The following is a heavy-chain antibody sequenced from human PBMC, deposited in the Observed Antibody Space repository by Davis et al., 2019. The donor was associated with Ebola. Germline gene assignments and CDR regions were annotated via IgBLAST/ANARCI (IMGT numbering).Heavy chain of an antibody. V-gene: IGHV3-30*03. CDR2: ISYDGSNK. D-gene: IGHD6-13*01. Sequence: GGSLRLSCAASGFTFSSYGMHWVRQAPGKGLEWVAVISYDGSNKYYADSVKGRFTISRDHAKSSLFLQMNSLRVEDTAVYYCARDRRYSSSWYPGNYYYGMDVWGQGTTVTVSS. J-gene: IGHJ6*02. CDR3: ARDRRYSSSWYPGNYYYGMDV. CDR1: GFTFSSYG.